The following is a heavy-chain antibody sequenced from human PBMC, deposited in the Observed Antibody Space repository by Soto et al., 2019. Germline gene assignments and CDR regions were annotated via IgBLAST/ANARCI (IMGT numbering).Heavy chain of an antibody. J-gene: IGHJ3*02. CDR2: ISWNSGSI. Sequence: EVQLVESGGGLVQPGRSLRLSCAASGFTFDDYAMHWVRQAPGKGLEWVSGISWNSGSIGYADSVKGRFTISRDNAKNSLYLQMNSLRAEDTALYYCSKDSPLYYYDIWGAFDIWGQGTMVTVSS. D-gene: IGHD3-22*01. V-gene: IGHV3-9*01. CDR3: SKDSPLYYYDIWGAFDI. CDR1: GFTFDDYA.